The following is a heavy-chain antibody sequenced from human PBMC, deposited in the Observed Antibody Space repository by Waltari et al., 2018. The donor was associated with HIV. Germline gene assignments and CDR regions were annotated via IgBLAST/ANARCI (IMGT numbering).Heavy chain of an antibody. Sequence: QVHLQETGPGLVKPSGTLSLTCVVSGAPITTNKWWSWVRQPPRKGLEWIGEIYHSGTTNYNPSLKSRVTISLDKSKNHFSLRLTSATAADTAVYYCARVDENNSGRMDYWGQGNLVTVSS. CDR2: IYHSGTT. V-gene: IGHV4-4*02. CDR1: GAPITTNKW. CDR3: ARVDENNSGRMDY. J-gene: IGHJ4*02. D-gene: IGHD6-25*01.